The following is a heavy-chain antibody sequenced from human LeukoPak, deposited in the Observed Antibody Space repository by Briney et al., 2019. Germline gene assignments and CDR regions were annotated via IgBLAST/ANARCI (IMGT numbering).Heavy chain of an antibody. Sequence: ASVRVSCKTSGYKFLSHGISWVRQAPGQGLEWLGWIRADNGDTRFAQKFQGRFTMTTDTSTSTARMELRSLRSDDTAVYYCARDWPTVIADFWGQGTLVTVSS. V-gene: IGHV1-18*04. CDR3: ARDWPTVIADF. CDR2: IRADNGDT. CDR1: GYKFLSHG. D-gene: IGHD4-11*01. J-gene: IGHJ1*01.